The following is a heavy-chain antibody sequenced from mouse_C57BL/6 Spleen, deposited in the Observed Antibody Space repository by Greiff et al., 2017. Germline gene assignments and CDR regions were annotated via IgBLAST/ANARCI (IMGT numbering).Heavy chain of an antibody. CDR1: GYAFSSSW. CDR3: ARERTTVPYFDY. CDR2: IYPGDGDT. D-gene: IGHD1-1*01. V-gene: IGHV1-82*01. Sequence: QVQLQQSGPELVKPGASVKISCKASGYAFSSSWMNWVKQRPGKGLEWIGRIYPGDGDTNYNGKFKGKATLTADKSSSTAYMQLSSLTSEDSAVYFCARERTTVPYFDYWGQGTTLTVSS. J-gene: IGHJ2*01.